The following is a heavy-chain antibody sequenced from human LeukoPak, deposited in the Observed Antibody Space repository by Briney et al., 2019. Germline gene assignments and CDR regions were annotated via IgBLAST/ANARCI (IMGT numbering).Heavy chain of an antibody. J-gene: IGHJ4*02. V-gene: IGHV5-51*01. Sequence: GESLKISCKGSGYSFTNYRIVWVRQMPGKGLERMGIIYPGDSDTRYSPSFQGQVTISADKSISTAYLQWSSLKASDTAMYYCARHWNSNPDYWGQGTLVTVSS. CDR2: IYPGDSDT. CDR1: GYSFTNYR. CDR3: ARHWNSNPDY. D-gene: IGHD4-11*01.